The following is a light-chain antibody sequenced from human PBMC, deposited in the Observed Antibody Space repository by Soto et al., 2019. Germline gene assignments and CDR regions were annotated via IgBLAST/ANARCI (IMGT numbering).Light chain of an antibody. J-gene: IGKJ1*01. V-gene: IGKV3-15*01. CDR2: GAS. CDR3: QHYSTWLWT. Sequence: EIVMTQSPATLSVSPGERATLSCRASQGVSSKLAWYQQTPGQGPRLLIYGASTRATGIPARFSGSGSGTEFTLNISSLQSEDFAVYYCQHYSTWLWTFGQGTKVEIK. CDR1: QGVSSK.